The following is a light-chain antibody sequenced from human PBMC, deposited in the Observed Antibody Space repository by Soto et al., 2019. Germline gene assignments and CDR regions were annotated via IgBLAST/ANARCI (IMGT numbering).Light chain of an antibody. Sequence: QCFLRQPGSLSESPGQSINIPCTGTISDIGAYDYVSWFQQHPGKAPKLMISEVNNRPSGVSNRFSGSKSGNTAYLTISGLQVEDEAEYFCLSFKTTSTHVFGTGTKVTVL. J-gene: IGLJ1*01. V-gene: IGLV2-14*01. CDR1: ISDIGAYDY. CDR2: EVN. CDR3: LSFKTTSTHV.